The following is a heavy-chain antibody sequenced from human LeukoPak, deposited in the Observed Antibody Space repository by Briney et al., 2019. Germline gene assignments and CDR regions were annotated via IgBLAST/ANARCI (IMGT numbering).Heavy chain of an antibody. CDR2: INSDGSTI. J-gene: IGHJ4*02. CDR1: GFXFSNHW. Sequence: GGSLRLSCAASGFXFSNHWMHWVRQAPGKGLVWVSRINSDGSTITYADSAKGRFTISRDNAKNTLYLQMNSLRAEDTAVYYCARSSSGPDYWGQGTLVTVSS. CDR3: ARSSSGPDY. D-gene: IGHD6-19*01. V-gene: IGHV3-74*01.